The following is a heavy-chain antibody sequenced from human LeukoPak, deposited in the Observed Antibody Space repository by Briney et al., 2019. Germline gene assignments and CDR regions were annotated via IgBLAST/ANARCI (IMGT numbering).Heavy chain of an antibody. CDR2: IRYDGSDK. V-gene: IGHV3-30*02. D-gene: IGHD3-16*01. CDR1: GFTFSNYG. Sequence: GGSLRLSCAASGFTFSNYGMHWVRQAPGKGLEWVTFIRYDGSDKYYADSVKGRFTASRDNSKNTLCLQMNSLRAEDTAFYYCAKGGVSPAYTHIFDIWGQGTIVTVSS. CDR3: AKGGVSPAYTHIFDI. J-gene: IGHJ3*02.